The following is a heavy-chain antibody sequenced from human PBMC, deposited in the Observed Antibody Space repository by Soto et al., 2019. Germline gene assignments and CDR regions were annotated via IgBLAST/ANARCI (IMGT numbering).Heavy chain of an antibody. CDR1: VGSINDYY. Sequence: QVQLQESGPGLVKPSETLSLTCTVSVGSINDYYWGWIRQPPGKGLEWIGSIFYTGSVDYNPSLNSRITISLASSKSQFSLTLSSVTAADTAVYFYARVNRGAYDSWGPGTLVTVSS. V-gene: IGHV4-59*01. CDR3: ARVNRGAYDS. D-gene: IGHD2-21*01. J-gene: IGHJ4*02. CDR2: IFYTGSV.